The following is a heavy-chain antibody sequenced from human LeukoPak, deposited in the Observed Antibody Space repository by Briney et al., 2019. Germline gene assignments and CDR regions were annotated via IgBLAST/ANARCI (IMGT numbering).Heavy chain of an antibody. CDR3: ARYSYDFWSGYNIDY. D-gene: IGHD3-3*01. CDR1: GGSISSGGYY. V-gene: IGHV4-61*08. CDR2: IYYSGST. Sequence: SQTLSLTCTVSGGSISSGGYYWSWIRQPPGKGLEWIGYIYYSGSTNYNPSLKSRVTISVDTSKNQFSLKLSSVTAADTAVYYCARYSYDFWSGYNIDYWGQGTLVTVSS. J-gene: IGHJ4*02.